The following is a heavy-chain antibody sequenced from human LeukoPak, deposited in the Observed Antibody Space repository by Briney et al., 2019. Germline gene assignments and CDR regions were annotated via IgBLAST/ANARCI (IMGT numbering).Heavy chain of an antibody. J-gene: IGHJ5*02. D-gene: IGHD2-2*01. CDR1: GYSISSGYY. CDR2: IYHSGST. CDR3: ARSIVVVPAAHMGGWFDP. V-gene: IGHV4-38-2*01. Sequence: SEXLSLTCAVSGYSISSGYYWGWIRQPPGKGLEWIGSIYHSGSTYYNPSLKSRVTISVDTSKKQLSLKLSSVTAADTAVYYCARSIVVVPAAHMGGWFDPWGQGTLVTVSS.